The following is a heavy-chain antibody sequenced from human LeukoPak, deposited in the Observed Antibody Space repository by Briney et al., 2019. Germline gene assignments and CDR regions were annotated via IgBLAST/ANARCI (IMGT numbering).Heavy chain of an antibody. D-gene: IGHD3-22*01. V-gene: IGHV1-18*01. CDR1: GYTFTSYG. CDR3: AREQGKVYDSSSYRFGY. J-gene: IGHJ4*02. CDR2: ISAYNGNT. Sequence: ASVKVSCKASGYTFTSYGISWVRQAPGQGLEWMGWISAYNGNTNYAQKLQGRVTMTTDTSTSTAYMELRSLRSDDTAVYYCAREQGKVYDSSSYRFGYWGQGTLVTVSS.